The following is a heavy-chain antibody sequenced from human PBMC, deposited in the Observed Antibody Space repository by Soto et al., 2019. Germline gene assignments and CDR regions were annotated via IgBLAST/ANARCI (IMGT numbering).Heavy chain of an antibody. Sequence: GGSLRLSCAASGFTFSSYAMSWVRQAPGKGLEWVSGIGGGGARTHYADSVKGRFTISRDNSKNTLYLQMDSLRAEDTAIYYCAKDWRYYYDSRGYLHHWGQGTLVTVSS. CDR1: GFTFSSYA. D-gene: IGHD3-22*01. J-gene: IGHJ1*01. V-gene: IGHV3-23*01. CDR2: IGGGGART. CDR3: AKDWRYYYDSRGYLHH.